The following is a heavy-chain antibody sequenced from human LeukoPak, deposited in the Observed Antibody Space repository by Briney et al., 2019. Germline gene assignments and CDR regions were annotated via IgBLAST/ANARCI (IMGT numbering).Heavy chain of an antibody. CDR3: ARLKLGAYFDL. CDR2: IYYSGST. V-gene: IGHV4-39*01. CDR1: GGSISSSSYY. D-gene: IGHD3-16*01. Sequence: SETLSLTCTVSGGSISSSSYYWGWIRQPPGKGLEWIGSIYYSGSTYYNPSLKSRVTISVDTSKNQFSLKLTSVSAADTAVYYCARLKLGAYFDLWGRGTLVTVSS. J-gene: IGHJ2*01.